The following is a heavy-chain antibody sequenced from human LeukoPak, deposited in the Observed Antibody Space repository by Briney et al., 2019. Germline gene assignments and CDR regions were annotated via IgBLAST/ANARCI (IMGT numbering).Heavy chain of an antibody. Sequence: SVKASCKASGGSISSYTITWVRQAPGRGLEWMGRIIPIFGTTSYAQDFQDRVTITADISSNTAYMEVNSLTSDDTAVYFCAKQGGARQDYYMDVWGNGTTVTVSS. D-gene: IGHD4/OR15-4a*01. V-gene: IGHV1-69*08. J-gene: IGHJ6*03. CDR1: GGSISSYT. CDR3: AKQGGARQDYYMDV. CDR2: IIPIFGTT.